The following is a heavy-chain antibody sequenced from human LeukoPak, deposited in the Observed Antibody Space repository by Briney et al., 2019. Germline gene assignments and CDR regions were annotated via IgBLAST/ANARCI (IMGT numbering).Heavy chain of an antibody. J-gene: IGHJ6*03. V-gene: IGHV3-30*03. CDR2: ISYDGSNK. CDR3: ARDPGITMIVVVIPYYMDV. CDR1: GFTFSAYW. D-gene: IGHD3-22*01. Sequence: GGSLRLSCAASGFTFSAYWMTWVRQAPGKGLEWVAVISYDGSNKYYADSVKGRFTISRDNSKNTLYLQMNSLRAEDTAVYYCARDPGITMIVVVIPYYMDVWGKGTTVTVSS.